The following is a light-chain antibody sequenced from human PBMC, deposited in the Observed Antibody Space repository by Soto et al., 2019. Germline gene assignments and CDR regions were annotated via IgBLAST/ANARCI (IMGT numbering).Light chain of an antibody. CDR1: SSNIGSNS. CDR3: GTWDNSLSAV. Sequence: QSVLTQPPSVSAAPGQKVTISCSGSSSNIGSNSVSWYQQLPGTAPKLLIYDNGKRPSGIPDRFSGSQSGTSATLGITGLQTGDEADYYCGTWDNSLSAVFGGGTKVTVL. CDR2: DNG. V-gene: IGLV1-51*01. J-gene: IGLJ2*01.